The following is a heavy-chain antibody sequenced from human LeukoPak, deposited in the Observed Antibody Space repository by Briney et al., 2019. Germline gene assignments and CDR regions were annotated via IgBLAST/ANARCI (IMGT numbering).Heavy chain of an antibody. J-gene: IGHJ5*02. D-gene: IGHD3-22*01. V-gene: IGHV3-74*01. CDR3: ARDLGQYYDTSDSWFDP. CDR2: IRSDGSDT. Sequence: GGSLRLSCAASGFTFSDTWMHWVRQAPGKGLVWVSRIRSDGSDTRYAESVKGRLTISRDNAKNTLYLQMNSLRAEDTAVYYCARDLGQYYDTSDSWFDPWGQGTLVTVSS. CDR1: GFTFSDTW.